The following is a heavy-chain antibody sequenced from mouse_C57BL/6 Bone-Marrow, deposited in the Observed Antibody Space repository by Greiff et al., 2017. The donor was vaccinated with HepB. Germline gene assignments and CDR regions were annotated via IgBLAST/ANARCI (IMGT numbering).Heavy chain of an antibody. V-gene: IGHV6-6*01. CDR2: IRNKANNHAT. D-gene: IGHD4-1*01. CDR1: GFTFSDSW. J-gene: IGHJ2*01. CDR3: TRDWDEGYFDY. Sequence: EVKLVESGGGLVQPGGSMKLSCAASGFTFSDSWMDWVRQSPEKGLEWVAEIRNKANNHATYYAESVKGRFTISRDDSKSSVYLQMNSLRAEDTGMYYCTRDWDEGYFDYWGQGTTLTVSS.